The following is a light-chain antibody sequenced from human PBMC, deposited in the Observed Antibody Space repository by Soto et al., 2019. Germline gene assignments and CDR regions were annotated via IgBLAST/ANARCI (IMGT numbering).Light chain of an antibody. V-gene: IGKV3-20*01. J-gene: IGKJ2*01. CDR2: GVS. CDR1: QRVSSSY. Sequence: EIVLTQSPGTLTLSPGERAALSCRASQRVSSSYLAWYQQKPGQAPRLLIYGVSNRATGIPDRFSGSGSGTDLTLTINGLEPEDFAVYFCHQYGSSPPYTFGQGTKLEI. CDR3: HQYGSSPPYT.